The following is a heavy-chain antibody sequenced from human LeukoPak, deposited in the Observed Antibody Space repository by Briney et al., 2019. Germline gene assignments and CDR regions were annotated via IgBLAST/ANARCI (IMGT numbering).Heavy chain of an antibody. J-gene: IGHJ4*02. CDR3: ARGGSYFPPDY. V-gene: IGHV1-2*02. D-gene: IGHD1-26*01. CDR2: INSNSGGT. CDR1: GYTFTGYY. Sequence: ASVKVSCKACGYTFTGYYMHWVRQAPGQGLEWMGWINSNSGGTNYPQKFQGRVTMTRDTSISTAYMEVSRLRSDDTAVYYCARGGSYFPPDYWGQGTLVTVSS.